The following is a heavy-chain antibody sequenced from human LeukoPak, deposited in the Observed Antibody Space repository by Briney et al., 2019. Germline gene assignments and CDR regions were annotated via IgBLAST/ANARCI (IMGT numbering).Heavy chain of an antibody. Sequence: ASVKVSRKASGYTFTGYYMHWVRQAPGQGLEWMGWINPNSGGTNYAQKFQGRVTMTRDTSISTAYMELSRLRSDDTAVYYCARRYGDYVEEPFDYWGQGTLVTVSS. CDR2: INPNSGGT. V-gene: IGHV1-2*02. J-gene: IGHJ4*02. CDR3: ARRYGDYVEEPFDY. D-gene: IGHD4-17*01. CDR1: GYTFTGYY.